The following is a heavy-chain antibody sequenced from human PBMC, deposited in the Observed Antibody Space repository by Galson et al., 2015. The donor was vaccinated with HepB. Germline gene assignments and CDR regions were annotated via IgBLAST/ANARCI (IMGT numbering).Heavy chain of an antibody. J-gene: IGHJ6*03. V-gene: IGHV4-59*11. CDR2: IFYSGNT. D-gene: IGHD2-2*01. CDR1: GDSISSHS. CDR3: ARVNTVVVPAGGWGGDYYYYYMDV. Sequence: SETLSLTCTVSGDSISSHSWSWIRQPPGKGLEWIGYIFYSGNTNYNPSLKSRVTISVDTSKNQFSLKLSSVTAADTAVYYCARVNTVVVPAGGWGGDYYYYYMDVWGKGTTVTVSS.